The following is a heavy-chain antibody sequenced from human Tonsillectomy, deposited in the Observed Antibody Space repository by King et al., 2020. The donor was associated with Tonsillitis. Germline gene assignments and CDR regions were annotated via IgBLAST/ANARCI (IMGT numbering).Heavy chain of an antibody. CDR1: GFTFSGSA. D-gene: IGHD2-2*01. J-gene: IGHJ1*01. CDR2: IRSKANNYVT. Sequence: VQLVESGGGLVQPGGSLKLSCAASGFTFSGSAIHWVRQASGKGLEWVGRIRSKANNYVTAFAASVKGRFTISRDVSRDTAYLQMNSLQTEDTAVDYCTRLDDIVVVPVAKWGQGTLVTVSS. CDR3: TRLDDIVVVPVAK. V-gene: IGHV3-73*02.